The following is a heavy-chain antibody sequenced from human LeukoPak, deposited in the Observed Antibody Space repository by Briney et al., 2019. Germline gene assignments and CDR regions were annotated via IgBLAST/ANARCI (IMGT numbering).Heavy chain of an antibody. D-gene: IGHD6-13*01. J-gene: IGHJ4*02. CDR1: GFTVSSNY. CDR2: IYSGGST. V-gene: IGHV3-53*01. Sequence: PGGSLRLSCAASGFTVSSNYMSWVRQAPGKGLEWVSVIYSGGSTYYADSVKGRFTISRDNSKNTLYLQMNSLRAEDTAVYYCARGAAAVVFDYWGQGTLVTVSS. CDR3: ARGAAAVVFDY.